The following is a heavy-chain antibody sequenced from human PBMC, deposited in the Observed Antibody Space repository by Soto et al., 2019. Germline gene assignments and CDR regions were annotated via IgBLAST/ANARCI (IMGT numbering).Heavy chain of an antibody. CDR3: VRDYASDTGIHLDF. J-gene: IGHJ4*02. V-gene: IGHV1-3*01. CDR2: IGGGDGKT. D-gene: IGHD2-21*02. Sequence: QAQLVQSGTEVKKPGASVKVSCKASGYSFTQYVIHWVRQAPGQRLEWMGWIGGGDGKTYYSQNFRGRLTITKDTSATTAYMELSSLISEDTAMYYCVRDYASDTGIHLDFWGQGTLVTVSS. CDR1: GYSFTQYV.